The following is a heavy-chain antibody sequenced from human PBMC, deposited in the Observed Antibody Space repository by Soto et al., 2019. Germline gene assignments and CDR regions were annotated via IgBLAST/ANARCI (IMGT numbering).Heavy chain of an antibody. Sequence: ASETLSLTCSVSGGSISSYYWSWIRQPPGKGLEWIGYIYYSGSTNYNPSLKSRVTISVDTSKNQFSLKLSSVTAADTAVYYCARGRSGSYWDYFDYWGQGTLVTVSS. J-gene: IGHJ4*02. CDR3: ARGRSGSYWDYFDY. CDR1: GGSISSYY. CDR2: IYYSGST. V-gene: IGHV4-59*01. D-gene: IGHD1-26*01.